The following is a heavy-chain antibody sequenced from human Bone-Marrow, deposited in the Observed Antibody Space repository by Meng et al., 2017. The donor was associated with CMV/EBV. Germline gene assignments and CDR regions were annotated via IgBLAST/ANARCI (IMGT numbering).Heavy chain of an antibody. CDR1: GFTFSSYT. CDR3: ARDGDDFWSGYYRVLPRTYYYYGMDV. D-gene: IGHD3-3*01. J-gene: IGHJ6*02. Sequence: GESLKISCAASGFTFSSYTMNWVRQAPGKGLEWVSSISSGSSYMFYADSVKGRFTISRDNAKNSLYLQMSSLRAEDTAVYYCARDGDDFWSGYYRVLPRTYYYYGMDVWGQGTTVTVSS. V-gene: IGHV3-21*01. CDR2: ISSGSSYM.